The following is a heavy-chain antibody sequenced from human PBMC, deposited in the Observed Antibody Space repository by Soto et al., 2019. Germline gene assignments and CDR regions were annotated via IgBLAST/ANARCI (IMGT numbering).Heavy chain of an antibody. J-gene: IGHJ4*02. CDR3: ARAWAVPGSHWGD. CDR2: IYFSGCT. CDR1: GDSMNPYY. V-gene: IGHV4-59*01. D-gene: IGHD6-19*01. Sequence: QVQLQESGPGLVKPSETLSLTCTVSGDSMNPYYWSWIRQPPGKGLEWIGYIYFSGCTNFNPSLKSRVTLSLDTSKRQFLLKLTSVTAADTAVYYCARAWAVPGSHWGDWGRGTLVTVSS.